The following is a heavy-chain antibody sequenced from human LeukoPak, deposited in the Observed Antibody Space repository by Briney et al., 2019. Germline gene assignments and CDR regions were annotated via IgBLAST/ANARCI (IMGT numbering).Heavy chain of an antibody. CDR1: GFTFGDYA. J-gene: IGHJ6*03. D-gene: IGHD3-22*01. CDR2: TRSKAYGGTT. V-gene: IGHV3-49*04. Sequence: GGSLRLSCTASGFTFGDYAMSWVRQAPGKGLEWVGFTRSKAYGGTTEYAASVKGRFTISRDDSKSIAYLQMNSLKTEDTAVYYCTRDLHYYDSSGYYRDYYYMDVWGKGTTVTVSS. CDR3: TRDLHYYDSSGYYRDYYYMDV.